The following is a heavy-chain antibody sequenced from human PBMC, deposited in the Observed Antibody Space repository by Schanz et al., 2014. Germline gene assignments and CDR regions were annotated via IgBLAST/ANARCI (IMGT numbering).Heavy chain of an antibody. CDR2: INPNSGGT. CDR3: ARDSAAAMDFDL. D-gene: IGHD6-25*01. V-gene: IGHV1-2*06. Sequence: QVRLVQSGAEVKKPGASVKVSCKASGYTFIEYYMYWVRQAPGQGLEWMGRINPNSGGTNYAQKIQGRVTRTRDTSLSTACMELRSLRSDDTAVYCCARDSAAAMDFDLWGRGTLVTVSS. J-gene: IGHJ2*01. CDR1: GYTFIEYY.